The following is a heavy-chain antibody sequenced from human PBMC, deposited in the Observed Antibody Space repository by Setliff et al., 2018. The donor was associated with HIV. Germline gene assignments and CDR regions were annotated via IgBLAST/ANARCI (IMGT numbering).Heavy chain of an antibody. CDR3: ATRPRIAARPFDY. J-gene: IGHJ4*02. CDR2: IFHSVDT. CDR1: GVSVGSGDYY. V-gene: IGHV4-31*03. D-gene: IGHD6-6*01. Sequence: PSETLSLTCSVSGVSVGSGDYYWHWIRQHPEKALEWIGYIFHSVDTYYNPSLKSRISMSVDTSKNLFSLELTSLTAADTAVYYCATRPRIAARPFDYWGQGMLVTVSS.